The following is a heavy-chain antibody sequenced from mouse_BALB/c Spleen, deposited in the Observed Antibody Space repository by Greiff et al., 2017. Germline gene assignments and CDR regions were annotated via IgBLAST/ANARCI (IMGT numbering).Heavy chain of an antibody. CDR1: GFSFTGYG. Sequence: VKLVESGPGLVAPSQSLSITCTVSGFSFTGYGVNWVRQPPGKGLEWLGMIWGDGSTDYNSALKSRLSISKDNSKSQVFLKMNSLQTDDTARYYCARERARAMDYWGQGTSVTVSS. D-gene: IGHD3-1*01. CDR3: ARERARAMDY. V-gene: IGHV2-6-7*01. CDR2: IWGDGST. J-gene: IGHJ4*01.